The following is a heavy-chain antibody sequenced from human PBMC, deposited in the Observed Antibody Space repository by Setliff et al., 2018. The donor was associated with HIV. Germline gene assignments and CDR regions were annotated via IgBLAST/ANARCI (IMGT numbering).Heavy chain of an antibody. V-gene: IGHV3-20*04. D-gene: IGHD3-22*01. Sequence: PGGSLRLSCAASGFTFDDYDMSWVRQGQGKGLEWVSGINWNGGSTDYADSVKGRFTLSRDNSKNTLYLQMDSLRPEDTAIYYCARSRLYNSALDYWGQGTLVTVSS. CDR3: ARSRLYNSALDY. CDR2: INWNGGST. J-gene: IGHJ4*02. CDR1: GFTFDDYD.